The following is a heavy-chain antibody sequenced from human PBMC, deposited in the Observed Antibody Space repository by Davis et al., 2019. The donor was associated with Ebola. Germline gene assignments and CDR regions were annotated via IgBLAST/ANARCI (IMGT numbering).Heavy chain of an antibody. CDR1: GFTFSSYA. J-gene: IGHJ4*02. CDR2: ISWNSGSI. Sequence: PGGSLRLSCAASGFTFSSYAMSWVRQAPGKGLEWVSGISWNSGSIGYADSVKGRFTISRDNAKNTLYLQMNSLRAEDTAVYYCARGSEMANPADGDYWGQGTLVTVSS. CDR3: ARGSEMANPADGDY. D-gene: IGHD5-24*01. V-gene: IGHV3-20*04.